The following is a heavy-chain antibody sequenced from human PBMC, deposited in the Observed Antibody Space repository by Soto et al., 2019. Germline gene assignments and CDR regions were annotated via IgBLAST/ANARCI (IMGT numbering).Heavy chain of an antibody. V-gene: IGHV1-69*01. CDR1: GGTFSSYA. Sequence: QVQLVQSGAEVKKPGSSVKISCKASGGTFSSYAISWVRQAPGQGLEWMGGIIPIFGTANYAQKFQGRVTTTADESTSTAYMELSSLRSEDTAMYYCARDLGSIQLPYYYYYGMDVWGQGTTVTVSS. D-gene: IGHD5-18*01. J-gene: IGHJ6*02. CDR2: IIPIFGTA. CDR3: ARDLGSIQLPYYYYYGMDV.